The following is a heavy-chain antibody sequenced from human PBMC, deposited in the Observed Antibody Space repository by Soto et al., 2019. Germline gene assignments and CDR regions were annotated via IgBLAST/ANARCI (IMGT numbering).Heavy chain of an antibody. D-gene: IGHD6-19*01. CDR2: IKQDGSEK. CDR3: ARGEQWLDHFDY. CDR1: GFTFNNYW. Sequence: GGSLRLSCVASGFTFNNYWMSWVRQAPGKGLEWVANIKQDGSEKYYVDSVKGRFTISRDNAKNSLYLQMNSLRAEDTAVYYCARGEQWLDHFDYWGQGTLVTVSS. V-gene: IGHV3-7*01. J-gene: IGHJ4*02.